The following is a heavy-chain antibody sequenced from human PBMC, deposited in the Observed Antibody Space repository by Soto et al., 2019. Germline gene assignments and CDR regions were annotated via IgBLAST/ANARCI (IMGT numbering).Heavy chain of an antibody. J-gene: IGHJ4*02. CDR2: IYPSDSDI. V-gene: IGHV5-51*01. Sequence: GESLKISCKGSGYTFTSYWIGWVRQMPGEGLEWMGVIYPSDSDIRYGPSFQGKVTISADKSITTAYLQWSSLKAADTAMYYCVRSGTSSGRFSDYWGQGTLVTVSS. D-gene: IGHD2-15*01. CDR1: GYTFTSYW. CDR3: VRSGTSSGRFSDY.